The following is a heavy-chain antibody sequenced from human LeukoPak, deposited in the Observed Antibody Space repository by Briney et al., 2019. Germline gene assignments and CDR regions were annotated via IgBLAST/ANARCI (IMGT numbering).Heavy chain of an antibody. CDR2: INHSGST. CDR3: ARGRPYYYDSSGYPMYYFDY. Sequence: SETLSLTCAVYGGSFSGYYWSWIRHPPGKGLEWIGEINHSGSTNYNPSLKSRVTISVDTSKNQFSLKLSSMTAADTAVYYCARGRPYYYDSSGYPMYYFDYWGQGTLVTVSS. V-gene: IGHV4-34*01. D-gene: IGHD3-22*01. CDR1: GGSFSGYY. J-gene: IGHJ4*02.